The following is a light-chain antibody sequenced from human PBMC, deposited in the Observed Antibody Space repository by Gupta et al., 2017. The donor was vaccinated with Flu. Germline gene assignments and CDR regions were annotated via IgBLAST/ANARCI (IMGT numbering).Light chain of an antibody. CDR2: DAS. CDR3: QHRGDGHPDGT. V-gene: IGKV3-11*01. CDR1: QYISTS. J-gene: IGKJ1*01. Sequence: EIVLIQSPASLSLSPGERATLSCRAGQYISTSLAWYRHKPGQPPRLLIYDASTRATGIPARFSGSGAGTEFNLTISSREPEDFAVYYCQHRGDGHPDGTFGQGTKVEIK.